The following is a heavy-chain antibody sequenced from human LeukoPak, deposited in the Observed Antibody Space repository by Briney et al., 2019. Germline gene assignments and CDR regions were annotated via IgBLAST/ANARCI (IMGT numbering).Heavy chain of an antibody. CDR1: GGSFSGYY. V-gene: IGHV4-34*01. Sequence: PSETLSLTCAVYGGSFSGYYWSWIRQPPGKGLEWIGEINHSGSTNYNPSLKSRVTISVDTSKNQFSLKLSSVTAADTAVYYCARIDGKPIVATNFDYWGQGTLVTVSS. CDR2: INHSGST. J-gene: IGHJ4*02. D-gene: IGHD5-12*01. CDR3: ARIDGKPIVATNFDY.